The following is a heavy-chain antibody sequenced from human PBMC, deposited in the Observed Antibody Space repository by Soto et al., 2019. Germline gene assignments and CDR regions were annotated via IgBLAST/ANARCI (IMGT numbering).Heavy chain of an antibody. CDR2: IYYGGST. D-gene: IGHD3-16*01. CDR3: ARDTKRGNYYYYGMDG. Sequence: LSLTCTVSGGSISSGAYYCSWVRQPPGKGLGWIGYIYYGGSTYYNPSLKSRVTISVDTSKNQFSLKLSSVTAADTAVYYCARDTKRGNYYYYGMDGWGQGTTVTVSS. CDR1: GGSISSGAYY. V-gene: IGHV4-30-4*01. J-gene: IGHJ6*02.